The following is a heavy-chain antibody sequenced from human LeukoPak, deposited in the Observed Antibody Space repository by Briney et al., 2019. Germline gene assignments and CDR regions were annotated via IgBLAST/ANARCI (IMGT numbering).Heavy chain of an antibody. V-gene: IGHV4-30-4*01. D-gene: IGHD3-10*01. CDR2: IYYSGST. CDR3: ARGPGSGRYGMDV. Sequence: RSSETLSLTCTVSGRSISSGDYYWSWIRQPPGKGLEWIGYIYYSGSTYYNPSLKSRVTISVDTSKNQFSLKLSSVTAADTAVYYCARGPGSGRYGMDVWGQGTTVTVSS. J-gene: IGHJ6*02. CDR1: GRSISSGDYY.